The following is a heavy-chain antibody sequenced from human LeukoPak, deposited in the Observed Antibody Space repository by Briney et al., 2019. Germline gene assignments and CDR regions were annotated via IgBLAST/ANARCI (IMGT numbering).Heavy chain of an antibody. CDR3: ARVAAGIGFFQR. V-gene: IGHV4-38-2*02. D-gene: IGHD6-13*01. CDR1: GYSISSGYY. J-gene: IGHJ1*01. Sequence: PSETLSLTCTVSGYSISSGYYWGWIRQPPGKGLEWIGSIHHSGSTYYNPSLKSRVTISVDTSKNQLSLKLSSVTAADTAVYYCARVAAGIGFFQRWGQGTLVTVSS. CDR2: IHHSGST.